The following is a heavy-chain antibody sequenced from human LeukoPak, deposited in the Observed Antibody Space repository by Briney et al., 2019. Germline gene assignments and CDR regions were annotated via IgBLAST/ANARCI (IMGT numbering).Heavy chain of an antibody. Sequence: GGSLRLSCAASGFTFTNYGMSWVRQAPGKGLEWVAGISDSGGRTNYADSVKGRFTISRDNPKNTLYLQMNSLRAEDTAVYFCAKRGVVIRVILVGFHKEAYYFDSWGQGALVTVSS. V-gene: IGHV3-23*01. CDR3: AKRGVVIRVILVGFHKEAYYFDS. CDR2: ISDSGGRT. D-gene: IGHD3-22*01. CDR1: GFTFTNYG. J-gene: IGHJ4*02.